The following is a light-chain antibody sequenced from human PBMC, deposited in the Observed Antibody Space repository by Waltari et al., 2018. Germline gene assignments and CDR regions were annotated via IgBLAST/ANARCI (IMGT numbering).Light chain of an antibody. CDR2: ESS. CDR3: QQRSNWPSGT. CDR1: QSVSSY. V-gene: IGKV3-11*01. Sequence: EIVLTQSSATLSFSPGEIATLSCRASQSVSSYLAWYQQKPGQAPRLLIYESSNRATGIPARFSGSGSETDFTLTISSLEPEDFAVYYCQQRSNWPSGTFGPGTKVDIK. J-gene: IGKJ3*01.